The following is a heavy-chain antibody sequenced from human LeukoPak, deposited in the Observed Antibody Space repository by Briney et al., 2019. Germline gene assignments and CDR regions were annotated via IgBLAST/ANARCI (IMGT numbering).Heavy chain of an antibody. Sequence: GGSLRLSCAASGFTFSIYAMSWVRQAPGKGLEWVSGISGGGGSTYYADSVKGRFSISRDNSKNTLYLQMNSLRAEDTAVYSCAKAQYSSGWDPIDYWGQGTLVTVSS. CDR2: ISGGGGST. J-gene: IGHJ4*02. V-gene: IGHV3-23*01. CDR3: AKAQYSSGWDPIDY. D-gene: IGHD6-19*01. CDR1: GFTFSIYA.